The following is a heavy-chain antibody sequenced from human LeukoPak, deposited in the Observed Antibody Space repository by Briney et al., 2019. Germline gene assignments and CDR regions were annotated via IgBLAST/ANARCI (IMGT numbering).Heavy chain of an antibody. CDR2: INHSGST. V-gene: IGHV4-34*01. CDR1: GGSFSGYY. D-gene: IGHD2-15*01. J-gene: IGHJ5*02. Sequence: KPSETLSLTCAVYGGSFSGYYWSWIRQPPGKGLEWIGEINHSGSTNYNPSLKSRVTISVDTSKNQFSLKLSSVTAADTAVYYCARMDIVVVVADWRGFDLWGQGTLVTVSS. CDR3: ARMDIVVVVADWRGFDL.